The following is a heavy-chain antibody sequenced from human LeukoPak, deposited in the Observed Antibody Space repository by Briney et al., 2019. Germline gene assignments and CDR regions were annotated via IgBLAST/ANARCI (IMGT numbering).Heavy chain of an antibody. CDR3: ARALFQYGDLLKATFDY. D-gene: IGHD4-17*01. J-gene: IGHJ4*02. V-gene: IGHV1-69*06. Sequence: SVKVSCKASGYTFTSYYMHWVRQAPGRGLEWMGGIIPIFGTANYAQKFQGRVTITADKSTSTAYMELSSLRSEDTAVYYCARALFQYGDLLKATFDYWGQGTLVTVSS. CDR2: IIPIFGTA. CDR1: GYTFTSYY.